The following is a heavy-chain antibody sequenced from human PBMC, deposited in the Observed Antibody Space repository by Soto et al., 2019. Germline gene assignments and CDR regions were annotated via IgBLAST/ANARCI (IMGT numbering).Heavy chain of an antibody. J-gene: IGHJ6*02. D-gene: IGHD5-18*01. CDR2: IYYSGST. CDR3: ARGGTAMVNGYYYYGMDV. CDR1: GGSISSYY. V-gene: IGHV4-59*01. Sequence: WETLSLTCTVSGGSISSYYWSWIRQPPGKGLEWIGYIYYSGSTNYNPSLKSRVTISVDTSKNQFSLKLSSVTAADTAVYYCARGGTAMVNGYYYYGMDVWGQGTTVTVSS.